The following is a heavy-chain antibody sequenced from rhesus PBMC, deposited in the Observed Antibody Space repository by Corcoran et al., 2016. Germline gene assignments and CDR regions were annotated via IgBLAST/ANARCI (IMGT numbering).Heavy chain of an antibody. CDR1: GYSISSGYY. CDR2: ISSGGGN. J-gene: IGHJ6*01. D-gene: IGHD3-34*01. Sequence: QVQLQESGPGLVKPSETLSLTCAVSGYSISSGYYWGWIRQPSGKGLEWIGHISSGGGNYLNPSLKSRVTLSVDTSKNQFSLKLSSVTAADTAVYYCARHEFHWGDYGHYGLDSWGQGVVVTVSS. V-gene: IGHV4S14*01. CDR3: ARHEFHWGDYGHYGLDS.